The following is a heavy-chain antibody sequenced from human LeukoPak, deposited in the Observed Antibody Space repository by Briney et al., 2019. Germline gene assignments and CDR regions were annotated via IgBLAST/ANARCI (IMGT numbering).Heavy chain of an antibody. V-gene: IGHV3-23*01. J-gene: IGHJ1*01. CDR1: GFTFSSYA. Sequence: GGSLRLSCAASGFTFSSYAMSWVRQAPGKGLEWVSAISGSGGSTYYADSVKGRFTISRDNSKNTLYLQMNSLRAEDTAVYHCAKDRKQWKAEYFQHWGQGTLVTVSS. CDR2: ISGSGGST. D-gene: IGHD6-19*01. CDR3: AKDRKQWKAEYFQH.